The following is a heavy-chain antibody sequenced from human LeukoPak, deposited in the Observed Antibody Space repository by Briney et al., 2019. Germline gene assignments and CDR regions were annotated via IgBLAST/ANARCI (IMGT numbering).Heavy chain of an antibody. CDR2: ISSSGSTI. CDR1: GFTFSDYY. CDR3: ARDPEPYYDSSGYWNY. V-gene: IGHV3-11*04. J-gene: IGHJ4*02. Sequence: GGSLRLSCAASGFTFSDYYMSWIRQAPGKGLEWVSYISSSGSTIYYADSVKGRFTIYRDNAKNSLYLQMNSLRAEDTAVYYCARDPEPYYDSSGYWNYWGQGTLVTVSS. D-gene: IGHD3-22*01.